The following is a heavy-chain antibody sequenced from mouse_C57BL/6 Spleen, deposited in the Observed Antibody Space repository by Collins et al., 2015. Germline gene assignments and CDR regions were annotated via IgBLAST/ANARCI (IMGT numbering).Heavy chain of an antibody. CDR2: INPSNGGT. V-gene: IGHV1-53*01. CDR3: ARWGYDYDGFAY. D-gene: IGHD2-4*01. J-gene: IGHJ3*01. Sequence: QVQLQQPGTELVKPGASVKLSCKASGYTFISYWMHWVKQRPGQGREWIGNINPSNGGTNYNEKFKRKTTLTVDKSFSTAYMQLSSLTSEDSAVYYCARWGYDYDGFAYWGQGTLVTVSA. CDR1: GYTFISYW.